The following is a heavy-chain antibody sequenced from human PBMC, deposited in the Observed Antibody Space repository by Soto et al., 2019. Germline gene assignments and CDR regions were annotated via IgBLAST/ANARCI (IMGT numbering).Heavy chain of an antibody. CDR3: ARDRVATGWFDT. D-gene: IGHD5-12*01. CDR1: CYTFTSYG. V-gene: IGHV1-18*01. CDR2: ISAYNGNT. Sequence: ASVKVSCKSSCYTFTSYGISLFRQAPGQGLECIGWISAYNGNTNYAQKLQGRVTMTTDTSTSTAYMELRSLRSDDTAVYYCARDRVATGWFDTWGQGTLVTVSS. J-gene: IGHJ5*02.